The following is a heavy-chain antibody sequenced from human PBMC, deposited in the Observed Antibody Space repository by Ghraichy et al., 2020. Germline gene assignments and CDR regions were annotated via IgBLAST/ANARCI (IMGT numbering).Heavy chain of an antibody. V-gene: IGHV3-21*01. Sequence: GGSLRLSCAASGFTFSSYSMNWVRQAPGKGLEWVSSISSSSSYIYYEDSVKGRFTISRDNAKNSLYLQMNSLRAEDTAVYYCARLGIAARLFYYWGQGTLVTVSS. D-gene: IGHD6-6*01. CDR1: GFTFSSYS. J-gene: IGHJ4*02. CDR3: ARLGIAARLFYY. CDR2: ISSSSSYI.